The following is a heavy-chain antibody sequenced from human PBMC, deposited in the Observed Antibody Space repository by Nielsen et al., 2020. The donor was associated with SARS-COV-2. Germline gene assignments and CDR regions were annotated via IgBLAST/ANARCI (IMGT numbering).Heavy chain of an antibody. J-gene: IGHJ4*02. CDR3: AREADIQQRNLDY. CDR2: ISSSSSYI. V-gene: IGHV3-21*01. D-gene: IGHD6-25*01. Sequence: GESLKISCAASGFTFSSYSMNWVRQAPGKGLEWVSSISSSSSYIYYADSVKGRFTISRDNAKNSLYLQMNSLRAEDTAVYYCAREADIQQRNLDYWGQGTLVTVSS. CDR1: GFTFSSYS.